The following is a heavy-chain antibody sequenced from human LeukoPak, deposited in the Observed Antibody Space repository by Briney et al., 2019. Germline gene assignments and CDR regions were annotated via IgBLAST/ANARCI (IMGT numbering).Heavy chain of an antibody. CDR3: ARDEACSSTSCPSYYHYYGMDV. CDR2: ISAYNGNT. D-gene: IGHD2-2*01. Sequence: SVTVSCKASGYTFTSYGISWVRQAPGQGLEWMGWISAYNGNTNYAQKLQGRVTTTTDTSTITAYMELRSLRSDDTAVYYCARDEACSSTSCPSYYHYYGMDVWGQGTAVTVSS. V-gene: IGHV1-18*01. CDR1: GYTFTSYG. J-gene: IGHJ6*02.